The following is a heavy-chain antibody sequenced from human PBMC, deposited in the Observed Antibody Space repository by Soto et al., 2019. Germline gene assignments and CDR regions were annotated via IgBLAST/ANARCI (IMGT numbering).Heavy chain of an antibody. CDR3: ARPHYYDSSGYFGYSHYYGMDV. V-gene: IGHV1-69*12. Sequence: QVQLVQSGTEEKKPGSSVKVSCKAAGGTFRNYAISWVRQAPGQGLEWMGGIIPMFETPNYAQKFQDRVTITADESTSTAYMELSSLGSEDTAVYFCARPHYYDSSGYFGYSHYYGMDVWGQGTTVTVSS. J-gene: IGHJ6*02. CDR2: IIPMFETP. CDR1: GGTFRNYA. D-gene: IGHD3-22*01.